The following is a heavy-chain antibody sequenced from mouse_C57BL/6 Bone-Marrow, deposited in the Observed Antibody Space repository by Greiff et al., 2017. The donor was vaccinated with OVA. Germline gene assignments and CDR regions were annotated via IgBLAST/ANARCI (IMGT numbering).Heavy chain of an antibody. V-gene: IGHV1-9*01. J-gene: IGHJ2*02. CDR1: GYTFTGYW. CDR2: ILPGSGFT. D-gene: IGHD1-1*01. CDR3: ARRGFIKRYFDY. Sequence: QVQLQQSGAELMKPGASVKLSCKATGYTFTGYWIEWVKQRPGHGLEWIGEILPGSGFTNYNEKFKGKATFTADTSSSTAYMQLSSLTTEDSAIYYSARRGFIKRYFDYWGQGTSLTVSS.